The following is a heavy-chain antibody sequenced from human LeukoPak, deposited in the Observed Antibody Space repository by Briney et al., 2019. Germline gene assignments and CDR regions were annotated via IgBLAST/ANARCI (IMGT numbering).Heavy chain of an antibody. V-gene: IGHV4-59*08. CDR2: SYYSGGT. CDR1: GGSLNNYY. CDR3: VRHGESGRHHAYFDY. J-gene: IGHJ4*01. Sequence: KPSETLSLTCTVSGGSLNNYYWGWIRHAAGRGLEWIAYSYYSGGTNYNSSLKSRVAISVDTSKNQFSLKVTSVTAGDTAIYYCVRHGESGRHHAYFDYWGHGALVTVSS. D-gene: IGHD3-10*01.